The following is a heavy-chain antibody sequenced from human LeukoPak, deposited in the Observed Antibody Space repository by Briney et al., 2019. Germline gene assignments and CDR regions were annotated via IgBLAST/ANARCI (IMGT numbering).Heavy chain of an antibody. CDR2: INQPGSET. CDR3: ARQRYSDS. CDR1: GFTFSSYW. J-gene: IGHJ4*02. V-gene: IGHV3-7*01. Sequence: PGGSLRLSCKASGFTFSSYWMTWVRQAPGKGLEWVANINQPGSETYYVDSVKGRFTVSRDTARNSLFLQMNSLRAEDSAVYYCARQRYSDSWGQGTLVTVSS.